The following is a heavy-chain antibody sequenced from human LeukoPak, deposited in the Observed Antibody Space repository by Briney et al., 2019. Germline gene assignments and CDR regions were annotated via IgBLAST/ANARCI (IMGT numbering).Heavy chain of an antibody. J-gene: IGHJ4*02. CDR3: ARTYDSSGYYYSGPYDY. D-gene: IGHD3-22*01. CDR2: IRYDGSNK. V-gene: IGHV3-30*02. Sequence: GGSLRLSCAASGFTFSSYWMSWVRQAPGKGLEWVAFIRYDGSNKYYADSVKGRFTISRDNSKNTLYLQMNSLRAEDTAVYYCARTYDSSGYYYSGPYDYWGQGTLVTVSS. CDR1: GFTFSSYW.